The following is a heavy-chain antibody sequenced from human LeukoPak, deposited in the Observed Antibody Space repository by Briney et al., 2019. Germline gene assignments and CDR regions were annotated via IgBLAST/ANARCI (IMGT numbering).Heavy chain of an antibody. CDR3: ARGIVGAMGYYYYYMDV. CDR1: GGSISSSSYY. J-gene: IGHJ6*03. V-gene: IGHV4-39*01. CDR2: IHYSGST. Sequence: SETLSLTCTVSGGSISSSSYYWGWIRQPPGKGLEWIGSIHYSGSTYYNPSLKSRVTISVDTSKNQFSLKLSSVTAADTAVYYCARGIVGAMGYYYYYMDVWGKGTTVTISS. D-gene: IGHD1-26*01.